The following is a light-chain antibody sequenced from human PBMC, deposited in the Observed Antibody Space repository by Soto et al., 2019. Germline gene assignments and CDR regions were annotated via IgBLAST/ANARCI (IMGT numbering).Light chain of an antibody. CDR1: QAVGSSL. V-gene: IGKV3-20*01. Sequence: EIVLTQSPGTLSMSPGERATLSCRASQAVGSSLLAWYQHKPGQAPRLVIYGASSRATGIPDRFSGSGSGTDFTLTLSRLEPEDFAVYYCQQGGGSLWTFGQGTKVEIK. CDR3: QQGGGSLWT. J-gene: IGKJ1*01. CDR2: GAS.